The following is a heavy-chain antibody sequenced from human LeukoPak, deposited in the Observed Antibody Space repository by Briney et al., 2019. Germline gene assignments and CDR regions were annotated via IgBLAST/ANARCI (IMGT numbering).Heavy chain of an antibody. J-gene: IGHJ4*02. V-gene: IGHV3-30*18. Sequence: GGSLRLSCAASGFTFSGYGMHWVRQAPGKGLEWVAVISYDGSNKYYADSVKGRFTISRDKSKNTLYLQMNSLRAEDTAVYYCAKDWRGFGELLHIDYWGQGTLVTVSS. D-gene: IGHD3-10*01. CDR2: ISYDGSNK. CDR3: AKDWRGFGELLHIDY. CDR1: GFTFSGYG.